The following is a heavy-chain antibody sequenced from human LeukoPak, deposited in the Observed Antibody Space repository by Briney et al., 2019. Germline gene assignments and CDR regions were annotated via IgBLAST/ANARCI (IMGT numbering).Heavy chain of an antibody. V-gene: IGHV5-10-1*01. CDR1: GYSFTSYW. Sequence: GESLKISCKGSGYSFTSYWVSWVRQMPGKGLEWMGRIEPSDSYTNFSPSFQGHVTISADKSISTAYLQWSSLKASDTAMYYCASAVGSGSYLPYYYYGMDVWCKGTTVTVSS. CDR2: IEPSDSYT. J-gene: IGHJ6*04. D-gene: IGHD3-10*01. CDR3: ASAVGSGSYLPYYYYGMDV.